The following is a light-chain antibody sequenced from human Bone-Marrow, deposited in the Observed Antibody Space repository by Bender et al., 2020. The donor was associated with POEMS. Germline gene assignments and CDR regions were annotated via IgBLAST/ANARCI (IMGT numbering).Light chain of an antibody. CDR3: QAWDSASLFV. Sequence: SYELTQPPSVSVSPGQTANIACSGDRLGDKYAAWYQQKPGQSPVLVIYQDTKRPSGIPERFSGSNSGNTATLTISGAQPMDEADYYCQAWDSASLFVFGTGTQVTVL. J-gene: IGLJ1*01. V-gene: IGLV3-1*01. CDR1: RLGDKY. CDR2: QDT.